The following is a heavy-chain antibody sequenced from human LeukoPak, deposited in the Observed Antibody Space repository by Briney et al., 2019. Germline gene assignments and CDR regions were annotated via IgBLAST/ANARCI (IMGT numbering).Heavy chain of an antibody. CDR1: GFTFKSYG. CDR3: ARKVAAAMDLDY. J-gene: IGHJ4*02. V-gene: IGHV3-23*01. D-gene: IGHD5-18*01. Sequence: GGSLRLSCAASGFTFKSYGMTWVRQVPGKGLEWVSSITGAGSSTKYADSVNGRFTISRDNSKNTLSLQMTGLRAEDTAVYYCARKVAAAMDLDYWGQGTLVTVSS. CDR2: ITGAGSST.